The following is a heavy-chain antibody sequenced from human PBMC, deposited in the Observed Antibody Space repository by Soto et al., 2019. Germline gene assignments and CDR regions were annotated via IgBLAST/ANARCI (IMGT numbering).Heavy chain of an antibody. V-gene: IGHV4-34*01. D-gene: IGHD6-19*01. CDR1: GGSFSGYY. J-gene: IGHJ4*02. CDR3: AVKLQYSSGWTLD. CDR2: INHSGST. Sequence: PSETLSLTCAVYGGSFSGYYWSWIRQPPGKGLEWIGEINHSGSTNYNPSLKSRVTISVDTSKNQFSLKLSSVTAADTAVYYCAVKLQYSSGWTLDWGQGTLVTVFS.